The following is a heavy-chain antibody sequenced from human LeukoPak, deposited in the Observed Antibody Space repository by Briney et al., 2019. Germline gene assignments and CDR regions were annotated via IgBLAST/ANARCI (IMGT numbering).Heavy chain of an antibody. CDR3: ARSSYGSGSYPGDYFDY. J-gene: IGHJ4*02. CDR1: GFPFNSYW. D-gene: IGHD3-10*01. V-gene: IGHV3-30*03. Sequence: GGSLRLSCAASGFPFNSYWMHWVRQAPGKGLKWVAVISYDGSNKYYADSVKGRFTISRDNSKNTLYLQMNSLRAEDTAVYYCARSSYGSGSYPGDYFDYWGQGTLVTVSS. CDR2: ISYDGSNK.